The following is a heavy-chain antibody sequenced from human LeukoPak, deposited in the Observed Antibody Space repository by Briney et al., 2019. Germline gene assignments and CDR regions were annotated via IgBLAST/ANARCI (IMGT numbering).Heavy chain of an antibody. D-gene: IGHD6-13*01. J-gene: IGHJ6*03. Sequence: ASVKVSCKASGYTFTSYAMNWVRQAPGQGLEWMGWVNTNTGNPTYAQGFTGRFVFSLDTSVSTAYLQISSLKAEDTAVYYCARYSSSWNKYYYYYMDVWGKGTTVTVSS. CDR2: VNTNTGNP. CDR1: GYTFTSYA. V-gene: IGHV7-4-1*02. CDR3: ARYSSSWNKYYYYYMDV.